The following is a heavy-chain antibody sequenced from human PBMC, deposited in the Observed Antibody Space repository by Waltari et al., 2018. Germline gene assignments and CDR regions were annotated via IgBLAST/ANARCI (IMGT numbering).Heavy chain of an antibody. J-gene: IGHJ6*03. V-gene: IGHV3-21*01. CDR3: AGYYYYYMDV. Sequence: EVQLVASGGGLVKPGGSLRLSCAASGFTFSSYSMNWVRQAPGKGREGVSAISRSNSYIYDAESGKGRFTISRDNAKNSLYLQMNSLRAEDTAVYYCAGYYYYYMDVWGKGTTVTISS. CDR2: ISRSNSYI. CDR1: GFTFSSYS.